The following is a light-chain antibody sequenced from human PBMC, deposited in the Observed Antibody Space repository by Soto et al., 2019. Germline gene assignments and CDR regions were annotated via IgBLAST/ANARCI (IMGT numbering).Light chain of an antibody. CDR2: GAS. CDR1: QSVSSSY. V-gene: IGKV3-20*01. CDR3: QQYGSSMYT. J-gene: IGKJ2*01. Sequence: EIVLTQSPGTLSLSPGERATLSCRASQSVSSSYLAWYQQKPGQAPRLLIYGASSRATGSPYRFSGSGSGTDFTLTIRRLEPEDFAVYYCQQYGSSMYTFGQGTKLEIK.